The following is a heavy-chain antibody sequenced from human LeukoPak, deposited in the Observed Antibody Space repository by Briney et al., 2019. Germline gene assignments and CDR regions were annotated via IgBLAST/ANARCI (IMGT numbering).Heavy chain of an antibody. V-gene: IGHV3-66*01. Sequence: GGSLRLSCAASGFAVSSNYLSWVRQSPGKGLEWVSFIYSGGTTYYADSVKGRFTISRDNSKNTMFLEMNSLRGEDTANYYCARVIEGRHFDYWGQGTLVTVSS. D-gene: IGHD2/OR15-2a*01. J-gene: IGHJ4*02. CDR1: GFAVSSNY. CDR2: IYSGGTT. CDR3: ARVIEGRHFDY.